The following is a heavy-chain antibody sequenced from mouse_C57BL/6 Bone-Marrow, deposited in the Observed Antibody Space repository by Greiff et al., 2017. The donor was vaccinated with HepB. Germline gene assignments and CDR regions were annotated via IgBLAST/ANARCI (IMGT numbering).Heavy chain of an antibody. CDR2: INPNNGGT. CDR3: ASGGMVTTGVYYAMDY. V-gene: IGHV1-26*01. Sequence: VQLQQSGPELVKPGASVKISCKASGYTFTDYYMNWVKQSHGKSLEWIGDINPNNGGTSYNQKFKGKATLTVDKSSSTAYMELRSLTSEDSAVYYCASGGMVTTGVYYAMDYWGQGTSVTVSS. D-gene: IGHD2-2*01. CDR1: GYTFTDYY. J-gene: IGHJ4*01.